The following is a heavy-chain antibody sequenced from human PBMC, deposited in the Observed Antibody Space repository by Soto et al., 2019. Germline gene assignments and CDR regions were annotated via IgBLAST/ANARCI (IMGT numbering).Heavy chain of an antibody. V-gene: IGHV1-2*04. CDR3: ARAGGLGGTIFGVVITTDYYYYGMDV. J-gene: IGHJ6*02. D-gene: IGHD3-3*01. CDR2: INPNSGGT. Sequence: ASVKVSCKASGYTFTGYYMHWVRQAPGQGLEWMGWINPNSGGTNYAQKFQGWVTMTRDTSISTAYMELSRLRSDDPAVYYCARAGGLGGTIFGVVITTDYYYYGMDVWGQGTTVTVSS. CDR1: GYTFTGYY.